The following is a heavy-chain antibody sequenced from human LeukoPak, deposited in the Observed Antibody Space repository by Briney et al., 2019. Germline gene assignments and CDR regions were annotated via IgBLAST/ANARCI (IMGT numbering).Heavy chain of an antibody. Sequence: SETLSLTCTVSGGSISSYYWSWIRQPPGKGLEWIGHIYTSGSTNYNPSLKSRVTISVDTSKNQFSLKVSSVTAADPAVYYCARPYSSSSHFDYWGQGTLVTVSS. D-gene: IGHD6-6*01. CDR3: ARPYSSSSHFDY. J-gene: IGHJ4*02. V-gene: IGHV4-4*09. CDR2: IYTSGST. CDR1: GGSISSYY.